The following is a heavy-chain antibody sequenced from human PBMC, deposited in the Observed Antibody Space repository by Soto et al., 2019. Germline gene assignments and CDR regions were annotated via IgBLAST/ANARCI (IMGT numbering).Heavy chain of an antibody. J-gene: IGHJ4*02. CDR3: AHIDDILTGCYEAPFDY. CDR1: GFSLSTSGVG. Sequence: SGPTLVNPTQTLTLTCTFSGFSLSTSGVGVGWIRQPPGKALEWLALIYWDDDKRYSPSLKSRLTITKDTSKNQVVLTMTNMDPVDTATYYCAHIDDILTGCYEAPFDYWGQGTLVTVSS. D-gene: IGHD3-9*01. CDR2: IYWDDDK. V-gene: IGHV2-5*02.